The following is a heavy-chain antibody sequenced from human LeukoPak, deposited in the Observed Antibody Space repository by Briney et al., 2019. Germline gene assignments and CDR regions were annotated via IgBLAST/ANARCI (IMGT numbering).Heavy chain of an antibody. J-gene: IGHJ4*02. CDR2: LTDDGNNK. Sequence: PGRSLRLSRAASGFTISNYGMHWVRQAPGKGLEWVAVLTDDGNNKIYVESVKGRFSISRDNTKNTLYLQMNSLRAEDTAVYYCAKDPRYFDWLRYFDYWGQGTLVTVSS. V-gene: IGHV3-30*18. CDR3: AKDPRYFDWLRYFDY. CDR1: GFTISNYG. D-gene: IGHD3-9*01.